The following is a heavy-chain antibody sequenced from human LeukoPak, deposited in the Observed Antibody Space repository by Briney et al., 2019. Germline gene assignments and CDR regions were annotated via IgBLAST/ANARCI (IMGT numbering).Heavy chain of an antibody. V-gene: IGHV4-59*13. D-gene: IGHD6-13*01. CDR2: IANQETT. CDR3: ARGSRNFDY. CDR1: NDSINVFY. Sequence: SETLSLTCSLSNDSINVFYWTCIPDPPGRPLEWLGYIANQETTKYNPSLKSRVTISVDTSNNQISLRLRSVTAADTAVYVRARGSRNFDYWGQGTLVTVSS. J-gene: IGHJ4*02.